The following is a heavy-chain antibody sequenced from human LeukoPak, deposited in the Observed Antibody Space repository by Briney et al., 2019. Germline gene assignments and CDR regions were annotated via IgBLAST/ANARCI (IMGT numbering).Heavy chain of an antibody. CDR3: ANEPYCSSTSCYAY. CDR1: GFTFSSYA. CDR2: ISSNGGST. Sequence: GGSLRLSCSASGFTFSSYAMHWVRQAPGKGLEYVSAISSNGGSTYYADSVKGRFTISRDNSKNTLYLQMNSLRAEDTAVYYCANEPYCSSTSCYAYWGQGTLVTVSS. D-gene: IGHD2-2*01. V-gene: IGHV3-64*04. J-gene: IGHJ4*02.